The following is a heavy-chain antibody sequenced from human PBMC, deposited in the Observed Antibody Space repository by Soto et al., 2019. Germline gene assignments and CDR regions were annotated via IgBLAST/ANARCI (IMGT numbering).Heavy chain of an antibody. D-gene: IGHD6-19*01. CDR2: MYPNSGNT. V-gene: IGHV1-8*01. CDR1: GYTFTTYD. J-gene: IGHJ4*02. Sequence: QVQLVQSGAEVKKPGASVKVSCKASGYTFTTYDINWVRQATGQGLEWMGWMYPNSGNTGYAQKFQGRVTMTRNTSISTAYMELSSLRSEDTAVYYCARDASGWYELDYWGQGILVTVSS. CDR3: ARDASGWYELDY.